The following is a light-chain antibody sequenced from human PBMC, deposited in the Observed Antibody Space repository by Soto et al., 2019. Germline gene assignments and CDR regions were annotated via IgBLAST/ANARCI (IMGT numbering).Light chain of an antibody. J-gene: IGKJ2*01. CDR1: QTISTH. V-gene: IGKV1-39*01. CDR3: QQSYNSPYT. Sequence: DIQMTQSPSSLSASPGDRVTITCRAGQTISTHLSWYHQRPGKTPNLLIYGGYFLQNGVPSRFSGSGSGTEFTLTVCSLQPEDFGTYCCQQSYNSPYTFGQGTKLEI. CDR2: GGY.